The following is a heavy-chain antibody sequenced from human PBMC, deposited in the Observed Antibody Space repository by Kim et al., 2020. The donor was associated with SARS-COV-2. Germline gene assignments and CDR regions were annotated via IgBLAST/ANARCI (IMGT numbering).Heavy chain of an antibody. J-gene: IGHJ4*02. D-gene: IGHD2-15*01. CDR3: AKDRRSGGTCFDY. V-gene: IGHV3-23*01. Sequence: GGSLRLSCAASGSQFNTYAMNWVRQAPGKGLEWISAIGESGGATYYADSVKGRFTVSRDNSKNTLYLQMNSLTAEDTAVYYCAKDRRSGGTCFDYWGQGT. CDR1: GSQFNTYA. CDR2: IGESGGAT.